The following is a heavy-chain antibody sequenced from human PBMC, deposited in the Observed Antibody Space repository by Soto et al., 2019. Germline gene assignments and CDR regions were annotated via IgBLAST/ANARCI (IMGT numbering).Heavy chain of an antibody. D-gene: IGHD6-19*01. CDR1: GGSFSGYY. J-gene: IGHJ6*02. V-gene: IGHV4-34*01. CDR3: ASDRSSGWDQGYGMDV. Sequence: SETLSLTRAVYGGSFSGYYCSWIRQPPGKGLEWIGEINHSGSTNYNPSLKSRVTISVDTSKNQFSLKLRSVTAADTAVYYCASDRSSGWDQGYGMDVWGQGTTVTVSS. CDR2: INHSGST.